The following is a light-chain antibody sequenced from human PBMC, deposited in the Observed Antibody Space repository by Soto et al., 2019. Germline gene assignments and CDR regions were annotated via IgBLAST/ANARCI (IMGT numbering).Light chain of an antibody. V-gene: IGKV1-5*01. J-gene: IGKJ5*01. CDR2: DAS. Sequence: DIQMTQTPSTLSASVGDRVTITCRASPSIGTWLAWYQHRPGKAPSLLIYDASTLRSGVPSRFSGSGSGTEFTLTISSLQADDFATYYCQQSDTYPLTFGQGTRLEIK. CDR1: PSIGTW. CDR3: QQSDTYPLT.